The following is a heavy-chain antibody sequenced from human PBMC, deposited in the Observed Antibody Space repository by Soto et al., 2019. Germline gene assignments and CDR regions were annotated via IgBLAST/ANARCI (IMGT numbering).Heavy chain of an antibody. Sequence: ASVKVSCKASGYTFTSYAMHWVRQAPGQRLEWMGWINAGNGNTKYSQKFQGRVNITRDTSASTAYMEMSSLRSEDTAMYYCARSIGVVTALDYWGRGTLVTVSS. CDR3: ARSIGVVTALDY. J-gene: IGHJ4*02. V-gene: IGHV1-3*01. CDR1: GYTFTSYA. D-gene: IGHD2-21*02. CDR2: INAGNGNT.